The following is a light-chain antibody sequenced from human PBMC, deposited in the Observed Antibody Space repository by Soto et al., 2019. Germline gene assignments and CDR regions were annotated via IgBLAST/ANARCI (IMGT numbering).Light chain of an antibody. V-gene: IGKV3-15*01. CDR2: GAS. J-gene: IGKJ3*01. Sequence: EIVLTQSPGTLSLSPGERATLSCRASQSVSSNYLAWYQQKPGQAPRLLIYGASTRATGIPARFSGSGSGTEFTLTISSLQSEDFAVYYCQQYNNWPLFTFGPGTKVDIK. CDR1: QSVSSN. CDR3: QQYNNWPLFT.